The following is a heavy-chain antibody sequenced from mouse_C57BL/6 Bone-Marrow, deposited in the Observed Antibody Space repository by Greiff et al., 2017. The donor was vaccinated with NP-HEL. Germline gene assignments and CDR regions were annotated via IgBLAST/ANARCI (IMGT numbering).Heavy chain of an antibody. CDR3: ASGGALITFHYFDY. Sequence: VQLQESGAELVKPGASVKLSCKASGYTFTSYWMHWVKQRPGQGLEWIGMIHPNSGSTNYNEKFKSKATLTVDKSSSTAYMQLSSLTSEDSAVYYCASGGALITFHYFDYWGQGTTLTVSS. J-gene: IGHJ2*01. CDR1: GYTFTSYW. CDR2: IHPNSGST. V-gene: IGHV1-64*01. D-gene: IGHD1-1*01.